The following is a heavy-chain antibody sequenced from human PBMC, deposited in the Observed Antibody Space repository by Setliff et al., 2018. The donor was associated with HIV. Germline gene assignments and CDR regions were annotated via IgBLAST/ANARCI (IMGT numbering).Heavy chain of an antibody. CDR1: GFSLSTSGVG. Sequence: SGPTLVNPTPTLTLTCTFSGFSLSTSGVGVGWIRQPPGKALEWLALIYWDDDKRYSPSLQSRLTDTKDTSKNQVVLTMTNLDPVDTATYYCAHTQNYYDCSGYFFDYLGQGTLVTVSS. D-gene: IGHD3-22*01. V-gene: IGHV2-5*02. CDR2: IYWDDDK. CDR3: AHTQNYYDCSGYFFDY. J-gene: IGHJ4*02.